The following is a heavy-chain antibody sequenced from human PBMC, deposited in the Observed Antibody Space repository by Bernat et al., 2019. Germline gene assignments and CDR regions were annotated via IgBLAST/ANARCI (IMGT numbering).Heavy chain of an antibody. CDR1: GFTFSSYG. CDR2: IWYDGSNK. J-gene: IGHJ4*02. Sequence: QVQLVESGGGVVQPGRSLRLSCAASGFTFSSYGMHWVRQAPGKGLEWVAVIWYDGSNKYYADSVKSRFTISRDNSKNTLYLQMNSLRAEDTAVYYCARDGGYSYGTEFSDYWGQGTLVTVSS. D-gene: IGHD5-18*01. V-gene: IGHV3-33*01. CDR3: ARDGGYSYGTEFSDY.